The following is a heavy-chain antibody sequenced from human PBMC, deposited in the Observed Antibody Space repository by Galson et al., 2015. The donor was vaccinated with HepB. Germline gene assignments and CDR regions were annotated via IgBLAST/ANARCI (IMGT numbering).Heavy chain of an antibody. CDR3: ALTADMVREVDYFDY. J-gene: IGHJ4*02. V-gene: IGHV7-4-1*02. D-gene: IGHD3-10*01. CDR1: GYTFTSYA. Sequence: SVKVSCKASGYTFTSYAMNWVRQAPGQGLEWMGWINTNTGNPTYAQGFTGRFVFSLDTSVSTAYLQISSLKAEDTAVYYCALTADMVREVDYFDYWGQGTLVTVSS. CDR2: INTNTGNP.